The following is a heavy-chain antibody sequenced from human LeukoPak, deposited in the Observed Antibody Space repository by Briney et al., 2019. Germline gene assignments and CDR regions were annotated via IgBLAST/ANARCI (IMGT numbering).Heavy chain of an antibody. Sequence: PGGSLRLSCAASGFTFSSYARSWVRQAPGKGLEWVSAISGSGGSTYYADSVKGRFTISRDNSKNTLYPQMNSLRAEDTAVYYCAKVRGYYYGPGRDYWGQGTLVTVSS. CDR1: GFTFSSYA. CDR2: ISGSGGST. D-gene: IGHD3-10*01. J-gene: IGHJ4*02. V-gene: IGHV3-23*01. CDR3: AKVRGYYYGPGRDY.